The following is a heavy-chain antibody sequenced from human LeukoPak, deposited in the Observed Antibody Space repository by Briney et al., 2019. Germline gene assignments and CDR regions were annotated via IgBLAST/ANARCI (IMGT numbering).Heavy chain of an antibody. CDR1: GFTFTSYA. V-gene: IGHV3-23*01. CDR3: AKIGMATAFDY. D-gene: IGHD5-24*01. J-gene: IGHJ4*02. CDR2: ITGSGDTT. Sequence: TGGSLRLSCAASGFTFTSYAMSWVRQAPGKGLEWVSAITGSGDTTYYADSVKGRFTISRDNSKNTLYLQMNSLRAEDTAVYYCAKIGMATAFDYWGQGTLVTVSS.